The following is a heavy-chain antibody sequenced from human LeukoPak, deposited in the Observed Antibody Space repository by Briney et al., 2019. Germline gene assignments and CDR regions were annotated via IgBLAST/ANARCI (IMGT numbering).Heavy chain of an antibody. V-gene: IGHV3-23*01. J-gene: IGHJ4*02. Sequence: PGVSLTLSCAVSGFTFSSYAMSWLRQAPGKGLEWVSAISGSGGSTYYADSVKGRFTISRDNSKNTLYLQMNSLRAEDTAVYYRAKGSYYDSSGYFFDYWGQGTLVTVSS. D-gene: IGHD3-22*01. CDR1: GFTFSSYA. CDR3: AKGSYYDSSGYFFDY. CDR2: ISGSGGST.